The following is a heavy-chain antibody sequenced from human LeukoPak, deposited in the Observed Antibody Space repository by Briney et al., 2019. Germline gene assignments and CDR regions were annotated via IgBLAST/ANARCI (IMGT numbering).Heavy chain of an antibody. CDR2: INHNGST. V-gene: IGHV4-39*07. J-gene: IGHJ5*02. Sequence: SETLSLTCAVSGGSISSSAYYWGWIHQPPGKGLEWIGEINHNGSTNYNPSLKSRVTISVDTSKNQFSLKLSSVTAADTAVYYCARAYSSSWYMHGWFDPWGQGTLVTVSS. D-gene: IGHD6-13*01. CDR1: GGSISSSAYY. CDR3: ARAYSSSWYMHGWFDP.